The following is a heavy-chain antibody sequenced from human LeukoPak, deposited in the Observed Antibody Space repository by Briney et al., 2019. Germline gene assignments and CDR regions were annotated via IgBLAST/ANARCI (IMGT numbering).Heavy chain of an antibody. J-gene: IGHJ1*01. D-gene: IGHD3-22*01. CDR2: IRIKANSYAA. CDR1: GFTFSGSA. Sequence: GRSLRLSCAAAGFTFSGSAMHWVRQAYGKGLEWVDRIRIKANSYAAAYAASVKGRFTISRDDSKNTAYLQMNSLKTEDTAVYYCTRHSPSYYYDSSGYYRIAEYFQHWGQGTLVTVSS. CDR3: TRHSPSYYYDSSGYYRIAEYFQH. V-gene: IGHV3-73*01.